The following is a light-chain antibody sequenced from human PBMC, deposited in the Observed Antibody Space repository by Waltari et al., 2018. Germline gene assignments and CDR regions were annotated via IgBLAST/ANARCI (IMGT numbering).Light chain of an antibody. V-gene: IGKV3-15*01. CDR1: QSVGSY. CDR3: QQYNNWPIT. CDR2: GTS. J-gene: IGKJ4*01. Sequence: EIVMAQSLATLSVSPGERATLSCRASQSVGSYLAWYQQKPGQAPRFLIYGTSTRATGIPARFSGSGSGTEFTLTITSLQSEDVAVYYCQQYNNWPITFGGGTKVQIK.